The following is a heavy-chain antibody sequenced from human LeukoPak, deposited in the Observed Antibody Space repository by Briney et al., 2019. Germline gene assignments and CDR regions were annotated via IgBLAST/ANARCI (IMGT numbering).Heavy chain of an antibody. Sequence: PSETLSLTCTVSGGSISSSSYYWGWIRQPPGKGLEWIGSIYYSGSTYYNPSLKSRVTISVDTSKNQFSLKLSSVTAADTAVYYCAREVPTVMGLDVWGKGTTVTVSS. D-gene: IGHD4-11*01. V-gene: IGHV4-39*07. CDR3: AREVPTVMGLDV. CDR2: IYYSGST. CDR1: GGSISSSSYY. J-gene: IGHJ6*04.